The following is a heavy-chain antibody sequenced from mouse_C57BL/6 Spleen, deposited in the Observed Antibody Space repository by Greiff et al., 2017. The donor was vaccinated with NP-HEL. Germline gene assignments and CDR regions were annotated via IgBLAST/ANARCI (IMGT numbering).Heavy chain of an antibody. V-gene: IGHV1-22*01. CDR2: INPNNGGT. Sequence: EVKVVESGPELVKPGASVKMSCKASGYTFTDYNMHWVKQSHGKSLEWIGYINPNNGGTSYNQKFKGKATLTVNKSSSTAYMELRSLTSEDSAVYYCARGDYPLFGYWGQGTTLTVSS. CDR3: ARGDYPLFGY. D-gene: IGHD2-4*01. J-gene: IGHJ2*01. CDR1: GYTFTDYN.